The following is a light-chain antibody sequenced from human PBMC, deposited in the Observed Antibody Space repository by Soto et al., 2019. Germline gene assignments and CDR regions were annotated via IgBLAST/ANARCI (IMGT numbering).Light chain of an antibody. CDR2: EVS. Sequence: QSVLTQPRSVSGSPGQSVTISCTGSSSDVGGYNFVSWYQQHPGKAPKLILYEVSKRPSGVPDRFSGSKSGNTASLTISGLQAEDEADYSCCSFAGSYPWVFGGGTKLTVL. CDR3: CSFAGSYPWV. J-gene: IGLJ3*02. CDR1: SSDVGGYNF. V-gene: IGLV2-11*01.